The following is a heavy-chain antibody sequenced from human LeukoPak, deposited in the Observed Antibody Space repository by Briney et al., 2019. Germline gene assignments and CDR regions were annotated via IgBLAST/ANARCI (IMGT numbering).Heavy chain of an antibody. CDR3: ARDPLQSSGWNWYFDL. Sequence: PGGSLRLSCAASGFTFGDFHMSWIRLAPGKGLEWVAYISTTGRTIYYADSVKGRFVISRDNADQSLYLQMNSLRVEDSAMYFCARDPLQSSGWNWYFDLWGRGTLVAVSS. J-gene: IGHJ2*01. V-gene: IGHV3-11*01. CDR2: ISTTGRTI. D-gene: IGHD6-25*01. CDR1: GFTFGDFH.